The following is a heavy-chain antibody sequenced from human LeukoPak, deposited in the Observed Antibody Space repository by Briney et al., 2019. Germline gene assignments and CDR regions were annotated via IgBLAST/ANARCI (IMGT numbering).Heavy chain of an antibody. J-gene: IGHJ4*02. CDR2: ISGSGGST. D-gene: IGHD2-21*01. CDR1: GFTFSSYA. CDR3: AKFLPTHIVVANYYFDY. Sequence: GGSLRLSCTASGFTFSSYAMSWVRQAPGKGLEWVSAISGSGGSTYYADSVKGRFTISRDNSKNTLYLQMNSLRAEDTAVYYCAKFLPTHIVVANYYFDYWGQGTLVTVSS. V-gene: IGHV3-23*01.